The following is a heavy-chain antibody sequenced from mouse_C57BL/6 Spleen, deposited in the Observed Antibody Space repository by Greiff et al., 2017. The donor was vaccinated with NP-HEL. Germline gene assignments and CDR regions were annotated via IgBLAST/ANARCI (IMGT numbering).Heavy chain of an antibody. J-gene: IGHJ2*01. CDR1: GYTFTDYN. D-gene: IGHD2-3*01. CDR3: ARKFDGYYPFDY. Sequence: VHVKQSGPELVKPGASVKIPCKASGYTFTDYNMDWVKQSHGKSLEWIGDINPNNGGTIYNQKFKGKATLTVDKSSSTAYMELRSLTSEDTAVYYCARKFDGYYPFDYWGQGTTLTVSS. V-gene: IGHV1-18*01. CDR2: INPNNGGT.